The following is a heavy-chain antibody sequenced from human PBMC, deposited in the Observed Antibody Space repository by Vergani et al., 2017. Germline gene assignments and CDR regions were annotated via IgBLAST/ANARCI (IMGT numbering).Heavy chain of an antibody. CDR3: ARDSAVITMVREVIGWFDP. CDR1: GYTFTSYY. CDR2: INPSGGST. V-gene: IGHV1-46*03. D-gene: IGHD3-10*01. Sequence: QVQLVQSGAEVKKPGASVKVSCKASGYTFTSYYMHWVRQAPGQGLEWMGIINPSGGSTSYAQKFQGRVTMTRDTSTSTVYMELSSLRSEDTAVYYCARDSAVITMVREVIGWFDPWGQGTLVTVSS. J-gene: IGHJ5*02.